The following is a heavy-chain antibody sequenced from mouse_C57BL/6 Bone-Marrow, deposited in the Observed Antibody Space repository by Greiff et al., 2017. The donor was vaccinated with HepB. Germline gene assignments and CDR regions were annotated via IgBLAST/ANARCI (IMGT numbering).Heavy chain of an antibody. CDR3: ARAPYGNYLYYFDY. CDR2: IYPSDSET. J-gene: IGHJ2*01. V-gene: IGHV1-61*01. Sequence: QVQLQQPGAELVRPGSSVKLSCKASGYTFTSYWMDWVKQRPGQGLEWIGNIYPSDSETHYNQKFKDKATLTVDKSSSTAYMQLSSLTSEDSAVYYCARAPYGNYLYYFDYWGQGTTLTGSS. CDR1: GYTFTSYW. D-gene: IGHD2-1*01.